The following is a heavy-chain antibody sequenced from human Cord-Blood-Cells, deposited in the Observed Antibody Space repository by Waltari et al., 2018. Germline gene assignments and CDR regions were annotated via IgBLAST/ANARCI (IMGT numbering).Heavy chain of an antibody. CDR3: ARGVGCSGGSCYPDY. D-gene: IGHD2-15*01. CDR2: INPNSGGT. Sequence: QVQLVQSGAEVKKPGASVKVSCKASGYTFHGYYMHWVRQAPGQGLEWMGWINPNSGGTNYAQKFQGRVTMTRDTSISTAYMELSRLRSDDTAVYYCARGVGCSGGSCYPDYWGQGTLVTISS. J-gene: IGHJ4*02. V-gene: IGHV1-2*02. CDR1: GYTFHGYY.